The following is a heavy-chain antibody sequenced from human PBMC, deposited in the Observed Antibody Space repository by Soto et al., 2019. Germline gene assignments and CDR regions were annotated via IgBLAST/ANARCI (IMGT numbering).Heavy chain of an antibody. Sequence: ASVKFSFKASGYTFTSYGIHWVRQAPGQRLEWMGWINAANGDTKYSPKFQGRVTITRDTSASTAYMELSSLRSEDTAVYYCVRRHVSATGIDWFDPWGQGTLVTVAS. CDR3: VRRHVSATGIDWFDP. CDR1: GYTFTSYG. CDR2: INAANGDT. J-gene: IGHJ5*02. D-gene: IGHD6-13*01. V-gene: IGHV1-3*01.